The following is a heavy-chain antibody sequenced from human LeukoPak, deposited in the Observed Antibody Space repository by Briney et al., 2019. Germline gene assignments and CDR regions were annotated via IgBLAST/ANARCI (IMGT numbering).Heavy chain of an antibody. CDR3: ARLVGASWFDS. J-gene: IGHJ5*01. CDR1: GDSVSTNSAT. V-gene: IGHV6-1*01. Sequence: SQTLSLTCAISGDSVSTNSATWTWLRQSPSRGLEWVGRTYYRSKWYNDYAVSMKSRITINPDTFKNQFSLQLNSVTPEDTAVYYCARLVGASWFDSWGQGTLVTVSS. D-gene: IGHD1-26*01. CDR2: TYYRSKWYN.